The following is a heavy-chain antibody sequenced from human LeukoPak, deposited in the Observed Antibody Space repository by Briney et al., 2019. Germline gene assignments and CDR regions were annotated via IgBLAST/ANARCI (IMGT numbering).Heavy chain of an antibody. V-gene: IGHV4-59*08. CDR3: AKPHRDSSGWRDAFDI. Sequence: SETLSLTCTVSGVSISSSYWSWIRQPPGKGLEWIGYIYYSGSTNSNPSRKSRVTRSVDTSKNQLYPKLRPMTTPDTAEHYGAKPHRDSSGWRDAFDIWGQGQWSPSLQ. CDR1: GVSISSSY. D-gene: IGHD6-19*01. CDR2: IYYSGST. J-gene: IGHJ3*02.